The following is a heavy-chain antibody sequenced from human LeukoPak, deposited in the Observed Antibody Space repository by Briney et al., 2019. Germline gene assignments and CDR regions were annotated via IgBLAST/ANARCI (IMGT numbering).Heavy chain of an antibody. V-gene: IGHV3-53*01. CDR3: ARDEPLTSRGPRTAPYYGMDV. CDR2: IYSGGST. CDR1: GFTFSSNY. Sequence: PGRSLRLSCAASGFTFSSNYMSWVRQAPGKGLEWVSVIYSGGSTYYADSVKGRFTISRDNSKNTLYLQMNSLRAEDTAVYYCARDEPLTSRGPRTAPYYGMDVWGQGTTVTVSS. J-gene: IGHJ6*02.